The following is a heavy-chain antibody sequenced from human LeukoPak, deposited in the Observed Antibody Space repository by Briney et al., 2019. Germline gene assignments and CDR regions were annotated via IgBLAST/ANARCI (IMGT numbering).Heavy chain of an antibody. V-gene: IGHV4-59*08. CDR1: GGSISSNY. Sequence: SETLSLTCTVSGGSISSNYWSWIRQPPGKGLEWIGYIYYSGSTNYNPSLKSRVTISVDTSKNQFALKLSSVTAADTAVYYCARAGLGGTYLNWFESWGQGTLVTVSS. CDR3: ARAGLGGTYLNWFES. D-gene: IGHD6-19*01. CDR2: IYYSGST. J-gene: IGHJ5*01.